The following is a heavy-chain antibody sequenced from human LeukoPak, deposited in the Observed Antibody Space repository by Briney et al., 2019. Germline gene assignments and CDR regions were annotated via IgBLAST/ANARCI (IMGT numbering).Heavy chain of an antibody. CDR3: ARARTFYSNYVEIDY. J-gene: IGHJ4*02. CDR2: ISAYNGNT. CDR1: GYTFISYG. V-gene: IGHV1-18*01. D-gene: IGHD4-11*01. Sequence: ASLKVSCKASGYTFISYGISWVRQAPGQGLEWMGCISAYNGNTNYAQKLQGRVTMTTDTSTSTAYMDLKSLRSGDTAVYYCARARTFYSNYVEIDYWGQGTLVTVSS.